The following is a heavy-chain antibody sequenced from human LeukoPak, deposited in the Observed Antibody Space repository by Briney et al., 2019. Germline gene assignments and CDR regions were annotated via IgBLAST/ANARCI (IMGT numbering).Heavy chain of an antibody. V-gene: IGHV1-3*01. Sequence: GAPGKGSFKAFWNTFTSYAMHLVGQAPRQKLEWMGWINAGNGNTKYSQKFQGRVTITRDTSASTAYMELSSLRSEDTAVYYCAGGYSSSRNAFDIWGQGTMVSVSS. D-gene: IGHD6-13*01. J-gene: IGHJ3*02. CDR1: WNTFTSYA. CDR3: AGGYSSSRNAFDI. CDR2: INAGNGNT.